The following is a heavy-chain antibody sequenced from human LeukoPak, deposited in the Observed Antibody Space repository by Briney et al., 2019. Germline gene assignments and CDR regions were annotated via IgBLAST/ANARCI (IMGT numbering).Heavy chain of an antibody. CDR1: GFTFSYYG. Sequence: GRSLRLSCVASGFTFSYYGMNWVRQAPGKGLEWVSVIYSGGSTYYADSVKGRFTISRDNSKNTLYLHMNSLRAEDTAVYYCARGGPVVSSFDYWGQGTLVTVSS. J-gene: IGHJ4*02. V-gene: IGHV3-53*01. D-gene: IGHD2-8*02. CDR3: ARGGPVVSSFDY. CDR2: IYSGGST.